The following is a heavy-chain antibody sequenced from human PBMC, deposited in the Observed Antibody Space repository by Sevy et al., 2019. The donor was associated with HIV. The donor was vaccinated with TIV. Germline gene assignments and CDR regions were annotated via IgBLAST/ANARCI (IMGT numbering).Heavy chain of an antibody. CDR3: ARGQKRVTIFGVALYGIDV. D-gene: IGHD3-3*01. CDR1: GGSFSGYY. J-gene: IGHJ6*02. Sequence: SETLSLTCAVYGGSFSGYYWSWIRQPPGKGLEWIGEINHSGSTNYNPSLKSRVTISVDTSKNQFSLKLSSVTAADTAVYYCARGQKRVTIFGVALYGIDVRGQGTTVTVSS. CDR2: INHSGST. V-gene: IGHV4-34*01.